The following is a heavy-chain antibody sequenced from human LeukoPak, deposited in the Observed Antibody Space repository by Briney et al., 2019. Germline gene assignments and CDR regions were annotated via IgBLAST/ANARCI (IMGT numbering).Heavy chain of an antibody. CDR1: GFTFSSYL. CDR3: ARDLMVRGVFDY. V-gene: IGHV3-74*01. D-gene: IGHD3-10*01. J-gene: IGHJ4*02. Sequence: PGGSLRLSCAASGFTFSSYLMHWVRQAPRKGLGWVSRINSDGSSTNYADSVKGRFTISRDNANNTRYLQMNSLRDEDTAVYYCARDLMVRGVFDYWGQGTLVTVSS. CDR2: INSDGSST.